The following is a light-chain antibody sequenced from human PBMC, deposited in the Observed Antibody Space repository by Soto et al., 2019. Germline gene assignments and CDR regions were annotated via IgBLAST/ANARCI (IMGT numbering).Light chain of an antibody. CDR2: DVT. Sequence: QSALTQPRSVSGSPGQSVTISCTGTSLDVGGFDYVSWYQQHPGKAPTLIIYDVTQRPSGVPDRFSGFKSGNTASRTISGLDPGDEADYYCCSYAGIYTYVFGTGTKLTVL. CDR1: SLDVGGFDY. V-gene: IGLV2-11*01. CDR3: CSYAGIYTYV. J-gene: IGLJ1*01.